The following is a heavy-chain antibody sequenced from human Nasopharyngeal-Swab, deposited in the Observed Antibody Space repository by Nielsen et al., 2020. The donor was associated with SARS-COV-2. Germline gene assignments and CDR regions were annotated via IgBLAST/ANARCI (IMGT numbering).Heavy chain of an antibody. J-gene: IGHJ4*02. V-gene: IGHV3-73*01. CDR3: TRLRYSSGLDY. D-gene: IGHD6-25*01. CDR1: GFTFSGSA. Sequence: GESLKISCAASGFTFSGSAMHWVRQASGKGLEWVGRIRSKANSYATAYAASVKGRFTTSRDDSKNTAYLQMNSLKTEDTAVYYCTRLRYSSGLDYWGQGTLVTVSS. CDR2: IRSKANSYAT.